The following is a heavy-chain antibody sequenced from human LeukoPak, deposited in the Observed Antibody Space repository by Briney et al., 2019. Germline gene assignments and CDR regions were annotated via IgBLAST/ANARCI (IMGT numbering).Heavy chain of an antibody. J-gene: IGHJ5*02. CDR3: AREEIRSWFDP. CDR1: GGSISSSNW. V-gene: IGHV4-4*02. D-gene: IGHD5-24*01. CDR2: IYHSGST. Sequence: SGTLSLTCAVSGGSISSSNWWSWVRQPPGKGLEWIGEIYHSGSTNYSPSLESRVTISVDKSKNQFSLKLTSVTAADTAVYYCAREEIRSWFDPWGQGTLVTVSS.